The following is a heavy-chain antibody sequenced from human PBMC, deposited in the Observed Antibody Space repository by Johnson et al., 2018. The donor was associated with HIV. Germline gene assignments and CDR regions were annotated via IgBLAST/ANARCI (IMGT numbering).Heavy chain of an antibody. J-gene: IGHJ3*02. CDR3: AREIGGSYYRDAFDI. Sequence: MLLVESGGGVVRPGESLRLSCAASGFTFDDYDMKWVRPAPGKGLEWVSGINWHGGRTAYADSVKGRFTISRDNAKNTLYLQMKRLRVEDTAVYYCAREIGGSYYRDAFDIWGQGTMVTVSS. CDR1: GFTFDDYD. CDR2: INWHGGRT. D-gene: IGHD1-26*01. V-gene: IGHV3-20*04.